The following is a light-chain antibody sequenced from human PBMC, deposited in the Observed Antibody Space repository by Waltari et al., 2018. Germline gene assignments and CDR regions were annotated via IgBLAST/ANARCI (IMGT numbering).Light chain of an antibody. J-gene: IGKJ5*01. V-gene: IGKV1D-12*01. Sequence: DIQMTQSPSSVSASVGDRVTITCRASQGISSWLAWYQHKPGKVPKLLITAASRLQSGVPSRFSGSGSGTDFTLIISSLQPEDFATYYCQQADSFPITFGQGTRLEIK. CDR2: AAS. CDR1: QGISSW. CDR3: QQADSFPIT.